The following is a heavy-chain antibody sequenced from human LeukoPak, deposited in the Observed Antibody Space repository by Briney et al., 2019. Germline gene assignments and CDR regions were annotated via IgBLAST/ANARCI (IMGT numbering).Heavy chain of an antibody. CDR1: GGSISSSNYY. CDR3: ARRYVSWGSYPLGFDY. V-gene: IGHV4-39*01. CDR2: ISYSGST. J-gene: IGHJ4*02. D-gene: IGHD7-27*01. Sequence: SETLSLTCTVSGGSISSSNYYWGWIRQPPGKGLEWLGSISYSGSTNYDPSLKSRVTISVDTSKNQFSLKLRSVTAADTAVYYCARRYVSWGSYPLGFDYWGQGTLVTVSS.